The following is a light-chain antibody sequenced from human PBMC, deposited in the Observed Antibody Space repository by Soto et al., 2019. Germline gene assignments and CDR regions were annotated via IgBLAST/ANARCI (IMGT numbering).Light chain of an antibody. CDR1: SSNIGSYY. V-gene: IGLV1-47*02. Sequence: QSVLTQPPSASGTPGQRVTISCSGSSSNIGSYYVYWYQQLPGTAPKLLIYSNNERPSGVPDRFSGSKSGTSASLAISGLRSEDEADYYCAAWDDSLSGPVFGGGTKVTVL. CDR2: SNN. CDR3: AAWDDSLSGPV. J-gene: IGLJ3*02.